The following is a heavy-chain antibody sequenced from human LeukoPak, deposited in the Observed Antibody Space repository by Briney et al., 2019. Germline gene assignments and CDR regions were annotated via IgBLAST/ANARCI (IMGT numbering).Heavy chain of an antibody. J-gene: IGHJ4*02. D-gene: IGHD3-22*01. V-gene: IGHV4-34*01. CDR2: INHSGST. CDR3: ARQLKHLYYYDSSGYYFDY. Sequence: PSETLSLTCAVYGGSFSGYYWSWIRQPPGKGLEWIGEINHSGSTNYNPSLKRRVTISVDTSKNQFSLKLSSVTAADTAVYYCARQLKHLYYYDSSGYYFDYWGQGTLVTVSS. CDR1: GGSFSGYY.